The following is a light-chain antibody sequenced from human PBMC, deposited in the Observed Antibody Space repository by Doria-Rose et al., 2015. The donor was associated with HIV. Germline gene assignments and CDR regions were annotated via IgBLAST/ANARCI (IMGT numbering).Light chain of an antibody. V-gene: IGKV3-20*01. Sequence: IVLTQSPGTLSLSPGERATLSCRASQSFGSTYLAWYQQKSGQAPSLLIYDGSTRATGIPDRFSASGSGTDFTLTINRLEPEDFALYYCHQYGTSWTFGQGTKVEI. J-gene: IGKJ1*01. CDR1: QSFGSTY. CDR2: DGS. CDR3: HQYGTSWT.